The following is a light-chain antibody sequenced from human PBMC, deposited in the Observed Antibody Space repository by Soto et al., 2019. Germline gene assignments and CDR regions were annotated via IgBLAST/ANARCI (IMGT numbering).Light chain of an antibody. Sequence: QSALTQPRSVSGSPGQSVTISCTGTSSDVGGYNYVSWYQQHPGKAPKLMIYDVNKWPSGVPDRFSGSKSGNTASLTISGLQAEDEADYYCCSYAGSSTYVFGTGTKVTVL. CDR2: DVN. V-gene: IGLV2-11*01. J-gene: IGLJ1*01. CDR3: CSYAGSSTYV. CDR1: SSDVGGYNY.